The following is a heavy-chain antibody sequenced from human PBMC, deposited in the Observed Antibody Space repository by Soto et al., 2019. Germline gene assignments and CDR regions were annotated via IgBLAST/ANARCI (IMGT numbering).Heavy chain of an antibody. J-gene: IGHJ4*02. CDR1: GYTFTGYY. Sequence: ASVKVSCKASGYTFTGYYMHWVRQAPGQGLEWMGWINPNSGGTNYAQKFQGWVTMTRDTSISTAYMELSRLRSDDTAVYYRARGTYSGYDFGYGLWGQGTLVTVSS. V-gene: IGHV1-2*04. CDR3: ARGTYSGYDFGYGL. D-gene: IGHD5-12*01. CDR2: INPNSGGT.